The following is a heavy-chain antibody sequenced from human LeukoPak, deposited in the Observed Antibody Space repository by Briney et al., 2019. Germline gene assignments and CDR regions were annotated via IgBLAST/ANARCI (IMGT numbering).Heavy chain of an antibody. Sequence: GGSLRLSCAASGFTFSSYAMSWVRQAPGQGLEWVSAISGSGGSTYYADSVKGRFTISRDNSKNTLYLQMNSLRAEDTAVYYCARDGGDGYSFDYWGQGTLVTVSS. CDR1: GFTFSSYA. J-gene: IGHJ4*02. V-gene: IGHV3-23*01. D-gene: IGHD5-24*01. CDR3: ARDGGDGYSFDY. CDR2: ISGSGGST.